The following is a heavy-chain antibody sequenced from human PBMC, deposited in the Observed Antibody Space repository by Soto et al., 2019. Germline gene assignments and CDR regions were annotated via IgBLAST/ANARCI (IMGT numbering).Heavy chain of an antibody. CDR3: ARDGVALGFDP. D-gene: IGHD2-15*01. CDR2: INPNSGDT. Sequence: ASVKVSCKASGYSFSGYYIHWVRQAPGQGLEWMGYINPNSGDTRYAQDLQGRVTMTRDTSINTASMELRRLTSDDTAVYYCARDGVALGFDPWGQGTLVTVSS. J-gene: IGHJ5*02. CDR1: GYSFSGYY. V-gene: IGHV1-2*02.